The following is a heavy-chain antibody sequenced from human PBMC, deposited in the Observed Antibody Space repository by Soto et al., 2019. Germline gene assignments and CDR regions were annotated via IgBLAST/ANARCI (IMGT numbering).Heavy chain of an antibody. D-gene: IGHD2-8*02. Sequence: PSETLSLTCTVSGGSISSYYWSWICQPPGKGMEWIGYIYYSGITDYNPSLKSRVTISVDTSKSQFSLKLTSVTAADTAVYYCARGGGVYYFEYCGKGALVTVSS. CDR3: ARGGGVYYFEY. V-gene: IGHV4-59*01. J-gene: IGHJ4*02. CDR2: IYYSGIT. CDR1: GGSISSYY.